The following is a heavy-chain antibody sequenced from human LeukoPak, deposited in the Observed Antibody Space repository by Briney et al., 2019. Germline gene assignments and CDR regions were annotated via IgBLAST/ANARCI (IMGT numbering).Heavy chain of an antibody. CDR3: ARVSYDILTGYASRGFDP. CDR2: IIPIFGTA. CDR1: GYTFTSYA. D-gene: IGHD3-9*01. V-gene: IGHV1-69*13. Sequence: ASVKVSCKASGYTFTSYAISWVRQAPGQGLEWMGGIIPIFGTANYAQKFQGRVTITADESTSTAYMELSSLRSEDTAVCYCARVSYDILTGYASRGFDPWGQGTLVTVSS. J-gene: IGHJ5*02.